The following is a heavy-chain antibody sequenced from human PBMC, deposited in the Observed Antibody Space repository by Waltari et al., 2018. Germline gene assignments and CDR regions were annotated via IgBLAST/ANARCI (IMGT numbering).Heavy chain of an antibody. V-gene: IGHV3-23*01. CDR3: ANADHSSSWYESFDY. CDR1: GFTFSSYA. CDR2: ISGSGGST. D-gene: IGHD6-13*01. J-gene: IGHJ4*02. Sequence: EVQLLESGGGLVQPGGSLRLSCAASGFTFSSYAMSWVRQAPGKGLEWVSAISGSGGSTYYADSVKGRFTISRDNSKNTLYLQMNSLRAEDTAVYYCANADHSSSWYESFDYWGQGILVTVSS.